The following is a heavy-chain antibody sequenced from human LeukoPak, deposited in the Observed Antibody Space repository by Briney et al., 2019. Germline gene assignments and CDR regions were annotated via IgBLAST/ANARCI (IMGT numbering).Heavy chain of an antibody. CDR3: ARAGQGYYYDTSAYYYDY. V-gene: IGHV1-18*01. D-gene: IGHD3-22*01. CDR1: GYTFTNFG. Sequence: ASVKVSCKASGYTFTNFGISWVRQAPGQGLEWMGWISAYNGNPTYAQKLQGRVTVTTDTSTSTAYMELRSLTSDDTAVYFCARAGQGYYYDTSAYYYDYWGQGTLGTVSS. J-gene: IGHJ4*02. CDR2: ISAYNGNP.